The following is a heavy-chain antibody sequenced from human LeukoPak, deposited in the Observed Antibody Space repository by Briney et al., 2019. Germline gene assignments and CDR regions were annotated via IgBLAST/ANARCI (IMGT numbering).Heavy chain of an antibody. J-gene: IGHJ4*02. Sequence: SETLSLTCSVSGGSISSYYWSWIRQPPGKGLEWIGYIYYSGSTNYNPSLKSRVTISVDTSKNQFSLKLSSVTAADTAVYYCARRGILTGYPHDYWGQGTLVTVSS. V-gene: IGHV4-59*08. CDR2: IYYSGST. D-gene: IGHD3-9*01. CDR1: GGSISSYY. CDR3: ARRGILTGYPHDY.